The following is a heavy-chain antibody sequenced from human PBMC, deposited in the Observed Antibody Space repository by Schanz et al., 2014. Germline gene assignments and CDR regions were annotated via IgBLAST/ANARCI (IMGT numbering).Heavy chain of an antibody. D-gene: IGHD6-19*01. J-gene: IGHJ6*03. Sequence: QVQLVESGGGVVQPGRSLRLSCAASGFTFSDYYMTWIRQAPGKGLEWVSYISSSGSTIYYADSVKGRFTISRDNAKKSLYLRMNSLRAEDTAVYYCARDHQWLARYYMDVWGKGTTVTVSS. CDR2: ISSSGSTI. CDR3: ARDHQWLARYYMDV. CDR1: GFTFSDYY. V-gene: IGHV3-11*04.